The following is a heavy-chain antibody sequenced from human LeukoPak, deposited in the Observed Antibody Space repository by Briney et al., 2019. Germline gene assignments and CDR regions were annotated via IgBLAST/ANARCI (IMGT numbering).Heavy chain of an antibody. Sequence: GGSLRLSCAASGFTFSSYSMNWVRQAPGKGLEWVSYISSSSSTIYYADSVKGRFTISRDNAKNSLYLQMNSLRAEDTAVYYCARDGTRRYYDSSGYVHWGQGTLVTVSS. CDR1: GFTFSSYS. CDR2: ISSSSSTI. V-gene: IGHV3-48*04. J-gene: IGHJ4*02. CDR3: ARDGTRRYYDSSGYVH. D-gene: IGHD3-22*01.